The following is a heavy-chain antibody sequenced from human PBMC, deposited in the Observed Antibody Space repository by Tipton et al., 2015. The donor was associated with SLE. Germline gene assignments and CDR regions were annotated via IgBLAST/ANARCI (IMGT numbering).Heavy chain of an antibody. J-gene: IGHJ4*02. CDR2: ISTYNGNT. V-gene: IGHV1-18*01. CDR3: ARVRVDTAMGVFDF. Sequence: QSGAEVKKPGASVKVSCKASGNAFSNINWVRQAPGQGLEWMGWISTYNGNTNYAQKLQGRVTMTSDTSTSTAYMELRSLRSDDTAIYYCARVRVDTAMGVFDFWGQGTLVTVSS. D-gene: IGHD5-18*01. CDR1: GNAFSN.